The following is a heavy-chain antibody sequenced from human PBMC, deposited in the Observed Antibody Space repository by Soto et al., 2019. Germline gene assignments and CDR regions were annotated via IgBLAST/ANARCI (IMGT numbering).Heavy chain of an antibody. CDR3: ARDTPRGACYLDY. CDR1: GFTFSTYW. D-gene: IGHD1-26*01. J-gene: IGHJ4*02. CDR2: INEDGTVK. V-gene: IGHV3-7*01. Sequence: EVQLVESGGGLVQPGGSLRLSCAASGFTFSTYWMTWVRQAPGRGLEWVANINEDGTVKGYADSVKGRFVISRDNATNSLNRQMNSLRAEDSAVYYCARDTPRGACYLDYWGQGTLVTVSS.